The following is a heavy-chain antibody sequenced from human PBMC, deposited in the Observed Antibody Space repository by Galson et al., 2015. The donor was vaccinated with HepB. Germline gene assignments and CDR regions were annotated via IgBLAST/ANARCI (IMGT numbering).Heavy chain of an antibody. Sequence: ETLSLTCTVSGGSISSSSYYWGWIRQPPGKGLEWIGSIYYSGSTYYNPSLKSRVTISVDTSKNQFSLKLSSVTAADTAVYYCASLSNYYFDYWGQGTLVTVSS. J-gene: IGHJ4*02. CDR2: IYYSGST. D-gene: IGHD1-1*01. CDR3: ASLSNYYFDY. V-gene: IGHV4-39*01. CDR1: GGSISSSSYY.